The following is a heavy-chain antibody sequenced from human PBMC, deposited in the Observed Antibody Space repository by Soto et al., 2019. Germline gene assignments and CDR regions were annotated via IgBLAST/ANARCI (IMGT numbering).Heavy chain of an antibody. V-gene: IGHV3-23*01. CDR2: ISGSGGSA. J-gene: IGHJ4*02. Sequence: EVQLLDSGGGLVQPGGSLRLSCAASGFTFATYGMSWVRQAPGKGLEWVSSISGSGGSAYYADSVKGRFTISRDNSKNTLYLQMNSLRAEDTAVYYCAKPTVPGSNDLEYWGQGTLVTVSS. CDR1: GFTFATYG. D-gene: IGHD6-19*01. CDR3: AKPTVPGSNDLEY.